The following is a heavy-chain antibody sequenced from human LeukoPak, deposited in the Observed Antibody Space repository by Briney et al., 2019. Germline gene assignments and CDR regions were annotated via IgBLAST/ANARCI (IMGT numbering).Heavy chain of an antibody. CDR1: EFSFSNYW. J-gene: IGHJ3*01. Sequence: PGGSLRLSCVASEFSFSNYWMHWVRQAPGKGLVWVSRIKSDGSITNYAASVKGRFKISRDNAKNTLYLKMHCLRAEDTAVYYCTSRSAAKGAFDFWGQGTMVTVSS. D-gene: IGHD2-2*01. CDR3: TSRSAAKGAFDF. CDR2: IKSDGSIT. V-gene: IGHV3-74*01.